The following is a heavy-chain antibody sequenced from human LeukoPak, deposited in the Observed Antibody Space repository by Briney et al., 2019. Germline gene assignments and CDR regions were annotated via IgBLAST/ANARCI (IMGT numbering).Heavy chain of an antibody. V-gene: IGHV4-59*01. CDR1: GGSINSYY. CDR2: IFYTGST. D-gene: IGHD6-6*01. Sequence: SQTLSLTCTVSGGSINSYYWSWIRQPPGRGLEWIGYIFYTGSTNYNPSLQSRVTISVDTSRNQFSLTLSSVTAADTAVYFCARGPTRQYFDYWGQGTLVTVSS. J-gene: IGHJ4*02. CDR3: ARGPTRQYFDY.